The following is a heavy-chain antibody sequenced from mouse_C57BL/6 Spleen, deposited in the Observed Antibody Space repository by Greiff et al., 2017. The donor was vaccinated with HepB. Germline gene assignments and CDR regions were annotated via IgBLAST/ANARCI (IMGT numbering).Heavy chain of an antibody. D-gene: IGHD2-4*01. CDR2: INPSSGYT. CDR1: GYTFTSYT. J-gene: IGHJ4*01. CDR3: ARDDYDRDAAMDD. Sequence: VKLMESGAELARPGASVKMSCKASGYTFTSYTMHWVKQRPGQGLEWIGYINPSSGYTKYNQKFKDKATLTADKSSSSAYMQLSSLTSEDSAVYFSARDDYDRDAAMDDWGQGTSVTASS. V-gene: IGHV1-4*01.